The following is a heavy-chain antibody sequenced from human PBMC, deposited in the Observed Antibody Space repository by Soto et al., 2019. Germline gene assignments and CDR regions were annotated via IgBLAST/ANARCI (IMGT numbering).Heavy chain of an antibody. CDR1: GFTFSSYE. V-gene: IGHV3-48*03. J-gene: IGHJ5*02. CDR3: ARDRGGYSSGWYNWFDP. Sequence: VQLVESGGGLVQPGGSLRLSCAASGFTFSSYEMNWVRQAPGKGLEWVSYISSSGSTIYYADSVKGRFTISRDNAKNSLYLQMNSLRAEDTAVYYCARDRGGYSSGWYNWFDPWGQGTLVTVSS. D-gene: IGHD6-19*01. CDR2: ISSSGSTI.